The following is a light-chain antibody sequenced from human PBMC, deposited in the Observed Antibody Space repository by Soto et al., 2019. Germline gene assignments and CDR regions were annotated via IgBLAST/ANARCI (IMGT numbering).Light chain of an antibody. V-gene: IGKV3-20*01. CDR3: QHYDTSPAWT. CDR2: GAS. Sequence: EIVLTQSPGTLSVSVGETATLSCTASQTVDSSSLAWYQQKPGQAPRLLIYGASSRATGIPDRFRGSGSGTDFTLTVSRLEPEDFAVYYCQHYDTSPAWTFGQGTKVDVK. CDR1: QTVDSSS. J-gene: IGKJ1*01.